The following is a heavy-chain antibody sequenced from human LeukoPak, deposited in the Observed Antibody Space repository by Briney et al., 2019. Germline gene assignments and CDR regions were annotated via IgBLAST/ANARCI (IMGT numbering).Heavy chain of an antibody. V-gene: IGHV4-61*02. Sequence: SQTLSLTCTVSGGSISSGSYYWSWIRQPAGKGLEWIGRIYTSGSTNYNPSPKSRVTISVDTSKNQFSLKLSSVTAADTAVYYCARVEGSTSCYTGYSSSCGYYYYMDVWGKGTTVTVSS. CDR3: ARVEGSTSCYTGYSSSCGYYYYMDV. CDR2: IYTSGST. J-gene: IGHJ6*03. D-gene: IGHD2-2*02. CDR1: GGSISSGSYY.